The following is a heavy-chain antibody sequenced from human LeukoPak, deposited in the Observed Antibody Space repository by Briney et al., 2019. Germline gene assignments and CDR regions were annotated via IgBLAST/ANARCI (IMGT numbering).Heavy chain of an antibody. CDR2: IYSGGST. Sequence: GGSLRLSCAASGFTVSSNYMSWVRQAPGKGLEWVSVIYSGGSTYYADSVKGRFTISRDNAKNSLYLQMNSLRAEDTAVYYCARAASGSSWYAYWGQGTLVTVSS. J-gene: IGHJ4*02. D-gene: IGHD6-13*01. V-gene: IGHV3-53*01. CDR3: ARAASGSSWYAY. CDR1: GFTVSSNY.